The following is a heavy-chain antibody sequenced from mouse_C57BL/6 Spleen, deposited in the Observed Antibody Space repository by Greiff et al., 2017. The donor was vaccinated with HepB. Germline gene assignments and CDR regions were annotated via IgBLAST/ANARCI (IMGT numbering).Heavy chain of an antibody. CDR3: ASYYGSNWYFDV. CDR2: IDPSDSYN. D-gene: IGHD1-1*01. CDR1: GYTFTSYW. Sequence: QVQLKQPGAELVMPGASVKLSCKASGYTFTSYWMPWVKQRPGPGLEWIGEIDPSDSYNNYNQKFKGKSTLTVDKSSSTAYMQLSSLTSEDSAVYYCASYYGSNWYFDVWGTGTTVTVSS. J-gene: IGHJ1*03. V-gene: IGHV1-69*01.